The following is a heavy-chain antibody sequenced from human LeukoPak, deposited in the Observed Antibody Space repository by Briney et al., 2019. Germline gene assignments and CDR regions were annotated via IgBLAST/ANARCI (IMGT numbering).Heavy chain of an antibody. CDR1: GYTLTELS. Sequence: GASVKVSCKVSGYTLTELSMHWVRQAPGKGLVWMGGFDPEDGETIYAQKFQGRVTMTEDTSTDTAYMELSSLRSEDTAVYYCATGALYRLDSSGFYYFDYWGQGTLVTVSS. V-gene: IGHV1-24*01. J-gene: IGHJ4*02. D-gene: IGHD3-22*01. CDR3: ATGALYRLDSSGFYYFDY. CDR2: FDPEDGET.